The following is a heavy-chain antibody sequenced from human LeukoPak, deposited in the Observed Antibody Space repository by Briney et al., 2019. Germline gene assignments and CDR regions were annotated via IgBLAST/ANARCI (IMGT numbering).Heavy chain of an antibody. CDR3: AKDRVTIFGVVTPNSDFDY. J-gene: IGHJ4*02. V-gene: IGHV3-23*01. CDR2: ISGSGGST. Sequence: GGSLRLSRAASGFTFSSYAMSWVRQAPGQGLEWVSAISGSGGSTYYADSVKGRFTISRDNSKNTLYLQMNSLRAEDTAVYYCAKDRVTIFGVVTPNSDFDYWGQGTLVTVSS. CDR1: GFTFSSYA. D-gene: IGHD3-3*01.